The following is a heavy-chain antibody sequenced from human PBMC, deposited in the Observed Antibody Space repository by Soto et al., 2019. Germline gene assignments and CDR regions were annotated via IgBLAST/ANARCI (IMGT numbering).Heavy chain of an antibody. D-gene: IGHD1-20*01. CDR1: GFTFSSYG. CDR3: AKDYNWNDVTSGYYFDY. V-gene: IGHV3-30*18. Sequence: PGGSLRLSCAASGFTFSSYGMHWVRQAPGKGLEWVAVISYDGSNKYYADSVKGRFTISRDNSKNTLYLQMNSLRAEDTAVYYCAKDYNWNDVTSGYYFDYGGQGTLVTVSS. CDR2: ISYDGSNK. J-gene: IGHJ4*02.